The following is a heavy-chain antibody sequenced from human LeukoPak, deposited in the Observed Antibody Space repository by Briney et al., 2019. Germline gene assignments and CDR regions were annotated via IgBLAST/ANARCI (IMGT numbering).Heavy chain of an antibody. D-gene: IGHD3-10*01. CDR2: IRYEGSSK. J-gene: IGHJ5*02. V-gene: IGHV3-30*02. CDR1: GSTFSMFG. CDR3: AKDLLRDRWFGES. Sequence: GGSLRLSCAASGSTFSMFGMHWVRQAPDKGLEWVAFIRYEGSSKYYADSVKGRFTISRDNSKNILYLQMDSLRPEDTAVYYCAKDLLRDRWFGESWGQGTLVTVSS.